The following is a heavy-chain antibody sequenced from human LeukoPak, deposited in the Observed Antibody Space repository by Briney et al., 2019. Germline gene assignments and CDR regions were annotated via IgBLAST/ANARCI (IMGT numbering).Heavy chain of an antibody. CDR2: IYYSGTN. CDR3: ARGGYYGSGNDFRFDP. Sequence: SVTLSLTCTVSACSISSYYWIWLPPPPGNGLMGIMYIYYSGTNNYHPSHKSRVTISVDTTKNQLSLKLSSVTPADTAVYYCARGGYYGSGNDFRFDPWGEGTLVTVSS. D-gene: IGHD3-10*01. J-gene: IGHJ5*02. V-gene: IGHV4-59*01. CDR1: ACSISSYY.